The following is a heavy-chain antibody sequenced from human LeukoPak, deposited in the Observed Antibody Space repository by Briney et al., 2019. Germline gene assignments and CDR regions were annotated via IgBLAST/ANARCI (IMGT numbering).Heavy chain of an antibody. CDR3: ARSYYDSSGYYYDYFDY. V-gene: IGHV3-30-3*01. CDR2: ISYDGSNK. D-gene: IGHD3-22*01. CDR1: GFTFSSYA. J-gene: IGHJ4*02. Sequence: GGSLRLSCAHSGFTFSSYAMQWVRQAPGKGLEWVAVISYDGSNKYYADSVKGRFTISRDNSKNTLYLQMNSLRAEDTAVYYCARSYYDSSGYYYDYFDYWGQGTLVTVSS.